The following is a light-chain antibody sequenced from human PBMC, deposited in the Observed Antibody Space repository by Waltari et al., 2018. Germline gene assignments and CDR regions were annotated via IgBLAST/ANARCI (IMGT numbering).Light chain of an antibody. CDR2: AAS. CDR3: QHYVRLPAT. J-gene: IGKJ1*01. Sequence: EIVLTQSPGTLPLSSGERATLSCRASQSVGTTLAWYQQKPGQAPRLLIYAASNRATGIPARFSGSGSGTDFSLTISRLEPEDFAVYYCQHYVRLPATFGQGTKVAIK. CDR1: QSVGTT. V-gene: IGKV3-20*01.